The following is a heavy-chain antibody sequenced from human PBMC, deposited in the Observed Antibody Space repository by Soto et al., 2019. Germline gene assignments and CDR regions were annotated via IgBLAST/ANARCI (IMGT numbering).Heavy chain of an antibody. D-gene: IGHD6-19*01. CDR3: ARGGYSSGWRELGY. Sequence: EVQLVESGEGLVQPGGSLRLSCAASVFTFSSYAMHWVRQAPGKGLEYVSAISSNGGSTYYADYVKGRFTISRDNSKNTLYLQMGSLRAEDMAVYYCARGGYSSGWRELGYWGQGTLVTVSS. CDR2: ISSNGGST. CDR1: VFTFSSYA. V-gene: IGHV3-64*02. J-gene: IGHJ4*02.